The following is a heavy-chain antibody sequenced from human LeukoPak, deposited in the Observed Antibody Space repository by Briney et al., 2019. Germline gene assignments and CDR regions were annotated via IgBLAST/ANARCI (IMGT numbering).Heavy chain of an antibody. CDR2: ISAYDGNT. J-gene: IGHJ4*02. D-gene: IGHD5-12*01. V-gene: IGHV1-18*01. CDR3: ARGWLRSNY. CDR1: GGTFSSYA. Sequence: ASVKVSCKASGGTFSSYAISWVRQAPGQGLEWMGWISAYDGNTYYAQKLQGRVTMTTDTSTSTAYMELKSLRSDDTAVYFCARGWLRSNYWGQGTLVTVSS.